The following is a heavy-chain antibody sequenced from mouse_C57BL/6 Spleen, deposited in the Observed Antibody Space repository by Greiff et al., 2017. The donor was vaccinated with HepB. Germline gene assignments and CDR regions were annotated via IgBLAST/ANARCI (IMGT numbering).Heavy chain of an antibody. V-gene: IGHV1-7*01. CDR1: GYTFTSYW. J-gene: IGHJ4*01. Sequence: QVQLKESGAELAKPGASVKLSCKASGYTFTSYWMHWVKQRPGQGLEWIGYINPSSGYTKYNQKFKDKATLTADKSSSTAYMQLSSLTYEDSAVYYCARGATTVVASMDYWGQGTSVTVSS. CDR2: INPSSGYT. CDR3: ARGATTVVASMDY. D-gene: IGHD1-1*01.